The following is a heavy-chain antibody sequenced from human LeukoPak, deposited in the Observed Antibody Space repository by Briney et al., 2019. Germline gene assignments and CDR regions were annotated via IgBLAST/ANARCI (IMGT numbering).Heavy chain of an antibody. Sequence: PGGSLRLSCAASGFTFSSYAMSWVRQAPGKGLEWVSAISGSGGSTYYADSVKGRFTISRDNSKNTLYLQMNSLRAEDTAVYYCARSFRGVRGVIGWFDPWGQGTLVTVSS. V-gene: IGHV3-23*01. CDR2: ISGSGGST. J-gene: IGHJ5*02. CDR1: GFTFSSYA. D-gene: IGHD3-10*01. CDR3: ARSFRGVRGVIGWFDP.